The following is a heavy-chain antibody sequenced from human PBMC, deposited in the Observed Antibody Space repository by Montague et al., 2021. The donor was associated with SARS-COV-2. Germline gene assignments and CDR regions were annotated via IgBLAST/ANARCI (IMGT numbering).Heavy chain of an antibody. CDR1: GFTFDDYA. CDR3: AKDLVPAAIPGAYFDY. D-gene: IGHD2-2*02. Sequence: SLRLSCAASGFTFDDYAMHWVRQAPGKGLEWVSGISWNSGSVGYADSVKGRFTISRDNAENSLYLQMNSLRAEDTALYYCAKDLVPAAIPGAYFDYWGQGTLVTVSS. J-gene: IGHJ4*02. CDR2: ISWNSGSV. V-gene: IGHV3-9*01.